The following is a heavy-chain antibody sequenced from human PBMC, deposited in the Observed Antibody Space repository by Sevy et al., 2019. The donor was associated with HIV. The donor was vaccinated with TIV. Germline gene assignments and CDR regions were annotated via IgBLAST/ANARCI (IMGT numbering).Heavy chain of an antibody. CDR2: VSGSSNYI. J-gene: IGHJ4*02. V-gene: IGHV3-21*06. Sequence: GGSLRLSCAASGFTFITYNMNWVRQAPGKRLEWVSSVSGSSNYIYYAESLKGRFIISRDNAKNTPYLQINSLRADDTAVYYCARGPPDGSYDYFDYWGQGTLVTVSS. D-gene: IGHD1-26*01. CDR3: ARGPPDGSYDYFDY. CDR1: GFTFITYN.